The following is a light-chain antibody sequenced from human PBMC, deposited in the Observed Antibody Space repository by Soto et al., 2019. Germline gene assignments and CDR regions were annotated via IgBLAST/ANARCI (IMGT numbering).Light chain of an antibody. J-gene: IGKJ2*01. CDR3: QQYYSSPQT. CDR2: WAS. CDR1: QSVLYSSNNKNY. Sequence: DIVMTQSPDSLAVSLGERATINCKSSQSVLYSSNNKNYLAWYQQKPGQPPKLRIYWASTRESGVPDRFSGSGSGTDFTRTISSLQAEDVAVYYCQQYYSSPQTFGQGTKLEIK. V-gene: IGKV4-1*01.